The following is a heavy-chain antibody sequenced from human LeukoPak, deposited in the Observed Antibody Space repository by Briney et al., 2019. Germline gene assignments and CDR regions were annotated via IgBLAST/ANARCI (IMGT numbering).Heavy chain of an antibody. V-gene: IGHV3-30*18. CDR1: GFTFRNYV. Sequence: GGSLRLSCAASGFTFRNYVIHWVRQAPGKGLEWVAVISYDGSNKYYADSVKGRFTISRDNSKNTLYLQMNSLRAEDTAVYYCAKDLAYCGGDCYDDAFDIWGQGTMVTVSS. CDR2: ISYDGSNK. D-gene: IGHD2-21*02. J-gene: IGHJ3*02. CDR3: AKDLAYCGGDCYDDAFDI.